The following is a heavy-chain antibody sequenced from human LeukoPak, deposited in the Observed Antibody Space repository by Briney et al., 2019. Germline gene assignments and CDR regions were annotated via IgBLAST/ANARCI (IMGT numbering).Heavy chain of an antibody. CDR2: ISFDGSNR. V-gene: IGHV3-30*19. CDR1: GFIFNTYV. D-gene: IGHD6-13*01. CDR3: AKDLTNSWTIDY. Sequence: GGSLRLSCAASGFIFNTYVMHWVRQAPGKGLEWVAAISFDGSNRYYADSVKGRFTISRDNSKNTLYLQMNSLTGEDTAVFYCAKDLTNSWTIDYWGQGTLITVSS. J-gene: IGHJ4*02.